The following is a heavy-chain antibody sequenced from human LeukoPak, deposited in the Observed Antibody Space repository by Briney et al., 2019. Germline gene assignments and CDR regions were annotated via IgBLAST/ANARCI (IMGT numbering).Heavy chain of an antibody. Sequence: GGSLRLSCAASGFTFSDYSMQWVRQAPGKGLEWVSSISRTSTWIYYADSVKGRFTISRDNAGNSLYLQMNSLRAEDTAVYYCATGGAQFGRFEYWGQGSLVTVSS. J-gene: IGHJ4*02. D-gene: IGHD3-10*01. V-gene: IGHV3-21*01. CDR2: ISRTSTWI. CDR1: GFTFSDYS. CDR3: ATGGAQFGRFEY.